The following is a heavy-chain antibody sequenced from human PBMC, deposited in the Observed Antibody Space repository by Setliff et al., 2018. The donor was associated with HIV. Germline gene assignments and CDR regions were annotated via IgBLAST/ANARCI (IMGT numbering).Heavy chain of an antibody. J-gene: IGHJ4*02. Sequence: GESLKISCKGSGYGFSNYWLAWVRQTPGKGLEWMGIIYPGDSDTRYSPSFQGQATFSADKSINTAYLQWGSLKASDTGIYFCARQTSRYITLSPPDYWGQGTLVTVSS. CDR1: GYGFSNYW. D-gene: IGHD3-9*01. V-gene: IGHV5-51*01. CDR3: ARQTSRYITLSPPDY. CDR2: IYPGDSDT.